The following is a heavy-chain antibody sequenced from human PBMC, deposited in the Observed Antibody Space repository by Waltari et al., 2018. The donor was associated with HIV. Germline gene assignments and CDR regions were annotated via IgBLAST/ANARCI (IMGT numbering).Heavy chain of an antibody. Sequence: QVQLVQSGAEVKKPGASVTVSCKASGYPFSDSYMHWVRQAPGQGLEWMGWINPNRGGTRYAEKFQGRVTMTRDTSISTAYMELSRLRFDDTAVYYCARVFRGTVNYFDSRLGHWGQGTLVTVSS. CDR3: ARVFRGTVNYFDSRLGH. CDR1: GYPFSDSY. D-gene: IGHD3-22*01. CDR2: INPNRGGT. J-gene: IGHJ5*02. V-gene: IGHV1-2*02.